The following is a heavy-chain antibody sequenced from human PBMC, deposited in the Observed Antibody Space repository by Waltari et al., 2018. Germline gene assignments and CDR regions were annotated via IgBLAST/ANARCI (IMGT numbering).Heavy chain of an antibody. D-gene: IGHD6-6*01. Sequence: QLQLQESGPGRVKPSETLSLTCTVSGGSISSSSYYWGGIRQPPGKGLECIGSSYYSGSSYHTAALKSRVTISGATSTNQFSVKLSSVTDADTAVYYCASFKAALGIEWGQGTLVTVSS. V-gene: IGHV4-39*07. CDR2: SYYSGSS. CDR3: ASFKAALGIE. CDR1: GGSISSSSYY. J-gene: IGHJ4*02.